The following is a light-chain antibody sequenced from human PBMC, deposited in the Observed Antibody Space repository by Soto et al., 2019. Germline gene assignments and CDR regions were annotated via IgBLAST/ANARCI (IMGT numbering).Light chain of an antibody. CDR2: EVS. V-gene: IGKV2D-29*02. CDR3: MQSTLMVYT. CDR1: QSLLHSSGDTF. J-gene: IGKJ5*01. Sequence: VMTQTPLTLSVTPGQPASIACKSSQSLLHSSGDTFLFWYLQSPGQSPQLLIYEVSNRFSGVPDRYCGRVSVAEIIPNISRVDAEDVGIYYCMQSTLMVYTVGQGTRLEI.